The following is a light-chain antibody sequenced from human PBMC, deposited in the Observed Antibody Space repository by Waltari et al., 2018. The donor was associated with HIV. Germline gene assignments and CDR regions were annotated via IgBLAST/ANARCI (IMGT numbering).Light chain of an antibody. CDR3: QQYHDSPRT. CDR2: GAS. V-gene: IGKV1-8*01. Sequence: ATRMTQSPPSVSAATGDTVNITCRASRDIDTHLAWYQHKPGSAPHLLIYGASTLQKGVPARFNGSGSGTSLSLTVTCLQSEDFATYFCQQYHDSPRTFGLGTTV. CDR1: RDIDTH. J-gene: IGKJ1*01.